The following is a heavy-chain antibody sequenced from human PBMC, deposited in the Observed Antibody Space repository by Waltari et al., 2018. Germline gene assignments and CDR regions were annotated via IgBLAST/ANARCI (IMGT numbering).Heavy chain of an antibody. CDR1: GLTLRNYW. D-gene: IGHD6-13*01. Sequence: EVQLVESGGGLAQPGGSMRLSCAASGLTLRNYWMTWVRQASGKGPEWVANIKQDGSEKYYMDSVKGRFTISRDNAKNSLYLQMNNLRVEDTAVYYCTRGGRDSSWYWRDWGQGTLVTVSS. CDR3: TRGGRDSSWYWRD. J-gene: IGHJ4*02. V-gene: IGHV3-7*01. CDR2: IKQDGSEK.